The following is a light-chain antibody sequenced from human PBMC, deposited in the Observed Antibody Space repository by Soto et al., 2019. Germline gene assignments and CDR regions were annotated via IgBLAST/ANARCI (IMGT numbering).Light chain of an antibody. CDR1: QSISIW. CDR3: QQYSTYTPRT. CDR2: KAS. J-gene: IGKJ1*01. Sequence: DIQMTQSPSTLSASVGDRVTITCRASQSISIWLAWYQQKPGKAPKILIYKASSLESGVPSRFSSSGSGTEFTLTISSLQHDDFATYYCQQYSTYTPRTFGQGTKVEIK. V-gene: IGKV1-5*03.